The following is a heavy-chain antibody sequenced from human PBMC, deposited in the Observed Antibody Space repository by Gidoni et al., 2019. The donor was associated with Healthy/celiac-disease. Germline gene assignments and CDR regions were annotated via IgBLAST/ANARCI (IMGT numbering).Heavy chain of an antibody. CDR1: GFTFSSYS. V-gene: IGHV3-21*01. CDR2: ISRSSSYI. J-gene: IGHJ3*02. D-gene: IGHD6-19*01. CDR3: ARDPLPIAVAGTDYDAFDI. Sequence: EVQLVESGGGLVKPGGSLRLSCAASGFTFSSYSMNWVRQAPGKGLEWVSSISRSSSYIYYADSVKGRFTISRDNAKNSLYLQMNSLRAEDTAVYYCARDPLPIAVAGTDYDAFDIWGQGTMVTVSS.